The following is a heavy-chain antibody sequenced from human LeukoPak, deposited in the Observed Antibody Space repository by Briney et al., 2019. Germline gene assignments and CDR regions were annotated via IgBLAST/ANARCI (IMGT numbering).Heavy chain of an antibody. Sequence: PGGSLRLSCAASGFTFSSYAMHWVRQAPGKGLEWVAVISYDGSNKYYADFVKGRFTISRDNSKNTLYLQMNSLRAEDTAVYYCARGRQLVLPHDYWGQGTLVTVSS. V-gene: IGHV3-30*04. J-gene: IGHJ4*02. CDR3: ARGRQLVLPHDY. CDR1: GFTFSSYA. CDR2: ISYDGSNK. D-gene: IGHD6-13*01.